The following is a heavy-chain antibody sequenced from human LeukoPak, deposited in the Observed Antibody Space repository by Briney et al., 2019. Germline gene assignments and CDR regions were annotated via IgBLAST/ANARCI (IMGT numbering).Heavy chain of an antibody. CDR3: ARVASGSYYKEENWFDP. CDR1: GFTFSSYA. V-gene: IGHV3-23*01. Sequence: PGGSLRLSCAASGFTFSSYAMSWVRQAPGKGLEWVSAISGSGGSTYYADSVKGRFTISRDNSKNTLYLQMNSLRAEDTAVYYCARVASGSYYKEENWFDPWGQGTLVTVSS. CDR2: ISGSGGST. D-gene: IGHD3-10*01. J-gene: IGHJ5*02.